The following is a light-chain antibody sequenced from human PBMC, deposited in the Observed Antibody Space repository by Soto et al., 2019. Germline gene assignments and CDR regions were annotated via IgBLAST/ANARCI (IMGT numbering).Light chain of an antibody. CDR2: DAF. J-gene: IGKJ4*01. V-gene: IGKV3D-20*01. Sequence: EIVLTQSPATLSLSPGERVSLSCGASQTIPGNFLAWYQHKPGLAPRLLFFDAFKRAAGTPDRFSASGSGTDITLSISRLEPEDFAVYYCHQLDNSPAFGGGTKLEIK. CDR3: HQLDNSPA. CDR1: QTIPGNF.